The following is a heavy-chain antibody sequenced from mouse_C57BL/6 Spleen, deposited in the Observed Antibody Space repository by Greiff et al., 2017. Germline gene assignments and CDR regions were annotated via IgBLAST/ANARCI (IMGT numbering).Heavy chain of an antibody. D-gene: IGHD1-1*01. V-gene: IGHV1-81*01. CDR1: GYTFTSYG. J-gene: IGHJ2*01. CDR2: IYPRSGNT. CDR3: ARRGAGSSYYYFDY. Sequence: QVQLQQSGAELARPGASVKLSCKASGYTFTSYGISWVKQRTGQGLEWIGEIYPRSGNTYYNEKFKGKATLTADKSSSTAYMELRSLTSEDSAVYFCARRGAGSSYYYFDYWGQGTTLTVSS.